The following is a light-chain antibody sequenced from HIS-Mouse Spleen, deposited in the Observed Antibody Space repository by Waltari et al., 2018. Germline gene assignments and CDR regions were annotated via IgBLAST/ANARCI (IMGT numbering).Light chain of an antibody. CDR2: DVS. CDR1: SSDVGGYNY. Sequence: QSALTQPASVSGSPGQSITISCTGTSSDVGGYNYVSWYQQHPGKAPKLMIYDVSNPASGVSNRFSGPNAGNTASRTISGLQAEDEADYYCSSYTSSSFNVVFGGGTKLTVL. V-gene: IGLV2-14*03. CDR3: SSYTSSSFNVV. J-gene: IGLJ2*01.